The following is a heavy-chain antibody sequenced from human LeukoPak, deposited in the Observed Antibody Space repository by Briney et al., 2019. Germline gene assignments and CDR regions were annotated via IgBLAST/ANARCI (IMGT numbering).Heavy chain of an antibody. V-gene: IGHV4-59*01. CDR2: IYYSGST. D-gene: IGHD3-10*01. J-gene: IGHJ6*02. CDR3: ARDRRFLGGRYYYGVDV. Sequence: SETLSLTCTVSGGSISSYYWSWIRQPPGKGLEWIGYIYYSGSTNYNPSLKSRVTISVDTSKNQFSLKLSSVTAADTAVYYCARDRRFLGGRYYYGVDVWGQGTTVTVSS. CDR1: GGSISSYY.